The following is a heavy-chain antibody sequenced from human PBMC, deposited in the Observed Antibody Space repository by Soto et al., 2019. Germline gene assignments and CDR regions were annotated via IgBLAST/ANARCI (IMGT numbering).Heavy chain of an antibody. V-gene: IGHV4-39*01. CDR3: ARPPGPVLDAFDI. CDR1: GGSISSSNYY. J-gene: IGHJ3*02. Sequence: QLQLQESGPGLVKPSETLSLTCTVSGGSISSSNYYWGWIRQPPGKGLEWIGSMYYVGSSYYNPSLKSRVTISVDTSKNQFSLKLNSVTAADTAVYYCARPPGPVLDAFDIWGQGTMVTVSS. CDR2: MYYVGSS.